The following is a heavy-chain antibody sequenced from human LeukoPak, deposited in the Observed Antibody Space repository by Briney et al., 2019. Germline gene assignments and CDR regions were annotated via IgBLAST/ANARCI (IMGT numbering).Heavy chain of an antibody. CDR3: AKGGSYAPLDY. CDR2: ISSSGSDT. CDR1: GFTFSNSA. V-gene: IGHV3-23*01. D-gene: IGHD1-26*01. J-gene: IGHJ4*02. Sequence: GGSLRLSCAASGFTFSNSAMTWVRQAPGKGLEWVSAISSSGSDTIYTDSVKDRFTISRDNSRDTLYLQMNSLRAEDTAVYHCAKGGSYAPLDYWGQGTLVTVSS.